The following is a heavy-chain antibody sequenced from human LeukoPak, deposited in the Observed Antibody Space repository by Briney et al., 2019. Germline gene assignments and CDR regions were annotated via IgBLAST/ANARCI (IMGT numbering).Heavy chain of an antibody. Sequence: PSETLSLTCAVYGGSFSGYYWSWIRQPPVKGLEWIGEINHSGSTNYNPSLKSRVTISVDTSKNQFSLKLSSVTAADTAVYYCARAYCSSNSCRSFDYWGQGTLVTVSS. D-gene: IGHD2-2*01. CDR3: ARAYCSSNSCRSFDY. V-gene: IGHV4-34*01. CDR1: GGSFSGYY. CDR2: INHSGST. J-gene: IGHJ4*02.